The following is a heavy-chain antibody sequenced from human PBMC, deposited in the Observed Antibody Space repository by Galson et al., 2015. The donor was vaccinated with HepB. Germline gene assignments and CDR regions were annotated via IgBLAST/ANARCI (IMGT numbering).Heavy chain of an antibody. J-gene: IGHJ4*02. V-gene: IGHV3-7*01. CDR3: ARVGSSWYSYFDY. Sequence: SLRLSCAASGFTFTTYLMSWVRQAPGKGLEWVANIKQDGSEKYYVDSVKGRFTISRDNAKNSLYLHMVSLRAEDTAVYYCARVGSSWYSYFDYWGQGTPVAVSS. CDR1: GFTFTTYL. CDR2: IKQDGSEK. D-gene: IGHD6-13*01.